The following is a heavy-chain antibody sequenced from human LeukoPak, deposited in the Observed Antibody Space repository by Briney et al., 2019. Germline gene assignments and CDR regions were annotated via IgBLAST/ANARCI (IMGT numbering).Heavy chain of an antibody. V-gene: IGHV4-39*01. Sequence: SETLSLTCTVSGGSISTSSYYWGWIRQPPGKGLECIGTIYYTGTTYYNPSLKSRVTISVDTSKNQFSLKLSSVTAADTAVYYCARNIAVAGRGDYMDVWGKGTTVTISS. CDR1: GGSISTSSYY. CDR2: IYYTGTT. CDR3: ARNIAVAGRGDYMDV. D-gene: IGHD6-19*01. J-gene: IGHJ6*03.